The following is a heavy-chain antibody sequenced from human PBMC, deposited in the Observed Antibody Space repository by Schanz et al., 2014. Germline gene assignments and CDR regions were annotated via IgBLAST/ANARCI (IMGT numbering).Heavy chain of an antibody. CDR1: GFTFSDYY. V-gene: IGHV3-11*05. CDR3: AKDPHKDYGGKPQALDI. Sequence: QVQLVESGGGVVQPGRSLRLSCAASGFTFSDYYMSWIRQAPGKGLEWVSYISSSGSYTNYADSVKGRFTTSRDNGKKSMYLQMNSLRAEDTAVYYCAKDPHKDYGGKPQALDIWGQGTMVTVSS. D-gene: IGHD4-17*01. J-gene: IGHJ3*02. CDR2: ISSSGSYT.